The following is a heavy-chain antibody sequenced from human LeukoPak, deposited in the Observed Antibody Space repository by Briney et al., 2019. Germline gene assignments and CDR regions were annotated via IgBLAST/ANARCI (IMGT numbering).Heavy chain of an antibody. V-gene: IGHV4-34*01. CDR1: GGSISSYY. CDR3: ARGRVVVLRFLEWSRGYYGMDV. J-gene: IGHJ6*02. CDR2: INHSGST. D-gene: IGHD3-3*01. Sequence: SETLSLTCTVSGGSISSYYWSWIRQPPGKGLEWIGEINHSGSTNYNPSLKSRVTISVDTSKNQFSLKLSSVTAADTAVYYCARGRVVVLRFLEWSRGYYGMDVWGQGTTVTVSS.